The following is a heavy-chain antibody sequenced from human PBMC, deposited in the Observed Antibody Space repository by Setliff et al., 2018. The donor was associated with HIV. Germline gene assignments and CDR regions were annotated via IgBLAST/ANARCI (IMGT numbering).Heavy chain of an antibody. V-gene: IGHV1-58*01. D-gene: IGHD1-26*01. Sequence: SVKVSCKASGFTFSSSAVQWVRQARGQRLEWIGWIVVGSGNRNYAQKFQERVTITRDMSTSTAYMELSSLGSEDTAVFYCAAPTPIVGDAFDIWGQGTMVTVSS. CDR2: IVVGSGNR. CDR3: AAPTPIVGDAFDI. J-gene: IGHJ3*02. CDR1: GFTFSSSA.